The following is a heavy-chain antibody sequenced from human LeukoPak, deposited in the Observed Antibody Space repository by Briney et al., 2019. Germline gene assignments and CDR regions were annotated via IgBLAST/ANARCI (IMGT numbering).Heavy chain of an antibody. J-gene: IGHJ6*02. CDR2: MNPNSGNT. V-gene: IGHV1-8*02. CDR1: GGTFSSYD. D-gene: IGHD2-15*01. CDR3: ARDCSGGSCYYYYYGMDV. Sequence: ASVKVSCKASGGTFSSYDINWVRQATGQGLEWMGWMNPNSGNTGYAQKFQGRVTMTRNTSISTAYMELSSLRSEDTAVYYCARDCSGGSCYYYYYGMDVWGQGTTVTVSS.